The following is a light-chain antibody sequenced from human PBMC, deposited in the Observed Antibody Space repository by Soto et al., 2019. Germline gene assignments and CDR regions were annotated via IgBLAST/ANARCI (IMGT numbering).Light chain of an antibody. V-gene: IGKV3-20*01. J-gene: IGKJ5*01. CDR3: QQYGSSLIT. CDR1: QSVSSSY. CDR2: GAS. Sequence: EFVLTQSPGTLSLSPGERATLYCRASQSVSSSYLAWYQQKPGQAPRLLIYGASSRATGIPDRFSGSGSGTDFTLTISRLEPEDFAVYYCQQYGSSLITFGQGTLLEIK.